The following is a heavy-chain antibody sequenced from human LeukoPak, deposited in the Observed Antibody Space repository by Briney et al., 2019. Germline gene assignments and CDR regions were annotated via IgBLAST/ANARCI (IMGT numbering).Heavy chain of an antibody. J-gene: IGHJ4*02. D-gene: IGHD3-22*01. V-gene: IGHV5-51*01. CDR2: IYPGDSDT. CDR3: ARSFYYDSSGYRPDY. Sequence: GESLKISCKGSGYSFSSYWIGRVRQMPGKGLEWMGIIYPGDSDTRYSPSFQGQVIISADKSINTAYLQWSSLKASDTAMYYCARSFYYDSSGYRPDYWGQGTQVTVSS. CDR1: GYSFSSYW.